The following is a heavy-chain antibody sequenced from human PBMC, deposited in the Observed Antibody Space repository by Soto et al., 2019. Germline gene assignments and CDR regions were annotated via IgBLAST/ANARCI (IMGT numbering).Heavy chain of an antibody. V-gene: IGHV4-59*01. D-gene: IGHD3-10*01. J-gene: IGHJ6*02. CDR3: ARDDGSGSYFGYYGMDV. CDR2: IYYSGST. Sequence: KPSETLSLTCTVSGGSIRSYYWSWIRQPPGKGLEWIGYIYYSGSTNYNPSLKSRVTISVDTSKNQFSLKLSSVTAADTAVYYCARDDGSGSYFGYYGMDVWGQGTTVTVSS. CDR1: GGSIRSYY.